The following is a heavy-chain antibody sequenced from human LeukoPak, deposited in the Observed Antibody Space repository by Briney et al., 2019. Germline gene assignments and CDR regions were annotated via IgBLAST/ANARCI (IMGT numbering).Heavy chain of an antibody. V-gene: IGHV4-59*01. Sequence: SETLSLTCTVSGGSISSDYWSWIRQPPGKGLEWIGYIDYRGSTNYNPSLESRVTISVDTSKNQFSLKLSSVTAADTAVYYCARAVLYHYDSSGYYCNWFDPWGQGTLVTVSS. D-gene: IGHD3-22*01. CDR3: ARAVLYHYDSSGYYCNWFDP. CDR1: GGSISSDY. CDR2: IDYRGST. J-gene: IGHJ5*02.